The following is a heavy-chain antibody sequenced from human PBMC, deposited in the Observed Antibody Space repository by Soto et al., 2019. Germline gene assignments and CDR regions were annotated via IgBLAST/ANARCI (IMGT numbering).Heavy chain of an antibody. J-gene: IGHJ4*02. V-gene: IGHV3-64D*08. CDR3: VKSIPHYYDSSGFLAY. D-gene: IGHD3-22*01. Sequence: PGGSLRLSCSASGFTFSSYAMHWVRQAPGKGLEYVSAISSNGGSTYYADSVKGRFTISRDNSKNTLCLQMSSLRAEDTAVYYCVKSIPHYYDSSGFLAYWGQGTLVTVSS. CDR2: ISSNGGST. CDR1: GFTFSSYA.